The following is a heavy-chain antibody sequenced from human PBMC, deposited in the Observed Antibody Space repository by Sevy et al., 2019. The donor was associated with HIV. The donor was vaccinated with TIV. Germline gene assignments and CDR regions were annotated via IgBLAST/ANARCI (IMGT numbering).Heavy chain of an antibody. J-gene: IGHJ6*03. CDR2: ISGYNDNT. Sequence: ASVKVSCKTSGYSFSHYGVSWVRQAPGHGLEWMGWISGYNDNTTYAQNLKGRVTMTTDRDTGTAYMELRSLRSDDTAVYYCARHTVTRDYYYYMDVWGEGTTVTVSS. V-gene: IGHV1-18*01. CDR3: ARHTVTRDYYYYMDV. D-gene: IGHD4-4*01. CDR1: GYSFSHYG.